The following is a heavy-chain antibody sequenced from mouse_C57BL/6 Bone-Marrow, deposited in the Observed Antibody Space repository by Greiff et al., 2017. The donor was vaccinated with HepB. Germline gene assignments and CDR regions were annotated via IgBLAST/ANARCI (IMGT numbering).Heavy chain of an antibody. CDR1: GYTFTSYG. Sequence: QVQLQQSGAELARPGASVKLSCKASGYTFTSYGISWVKQRTGQGLEWIGEIYPRSGNTYYNEKFKGKATLTADKSSSTAYMELRSLTSEDSAVYFCARFHYYGSSHYYFDYWGQGTTLTVSS. J-gene: IGHJ2*01. D-gene: IGHD1-1*01. V-gene: IGHV1-81*01. CDR3: ARFHYYGSSHYYFDY. CDR2: IYPRSGNT.